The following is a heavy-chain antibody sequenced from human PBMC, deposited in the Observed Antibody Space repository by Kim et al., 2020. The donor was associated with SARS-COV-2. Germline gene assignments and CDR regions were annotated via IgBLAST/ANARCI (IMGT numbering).Heavy chain of an antibody. CDR1: GFTFSSYS. J-gene: IGHJ5*02. CDR3: AKPRPSTRGYGAYQS. CDR2: ISGSGGST. D-gene: IGHD4-17*01. V-gene: IGHV3-23*01. Sequence: GGSLRLSCAASGFTFSSYSMSWVRQAPGKGLEWVSAISGSGGSTYYADSVKGRFTISRDNSKNTLYLQMNSLRAEDTAGHYYAKPRPSTRGYGAYQSWGRGTLVTVSS.